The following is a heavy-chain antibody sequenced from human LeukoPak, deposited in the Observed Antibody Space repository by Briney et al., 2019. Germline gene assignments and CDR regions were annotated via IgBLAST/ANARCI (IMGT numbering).Heavy chain of an antibody. CDR3: ASDPPYTSSSAW. CDR1: GFTFTSTA. J-gene: IGHJ4*02. CDR2: ILVGSGNT. Sequence: SVTVSCKASGFTFTSTAVQWVRQARGQRLEWIGWILVGSGNTNYAQMFQERVTLTWDVSTSTAYMVLPSLLSEDTAIYYCASDPPYTSSSAWWGQGTLVTVSS. V-gene: IGHV1-58*01. D-gene: IGHD2-2*01.